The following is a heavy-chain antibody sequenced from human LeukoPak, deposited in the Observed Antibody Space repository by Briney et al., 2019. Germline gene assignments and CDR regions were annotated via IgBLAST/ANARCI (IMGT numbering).Heavy chain of an antibody. Sequence: QTGGSLRLSRAASGFTFSNYWMNWVRQAPGKGLVWVSRINKDGSDISYADSVKGRFTISRDNAKNTLYLQMNSLRAEDSGIYYCARGRGYSYAPYDFWGQGTLVTVSS. D-gene: IGHD5-18*01. CDR2: INKDGSDI. CDR1: GFTFSNYW. J-gene: IGHJ4*02. V-gene: IGHV3-74*01. CDR3: ARGRGYSYAPYDF.